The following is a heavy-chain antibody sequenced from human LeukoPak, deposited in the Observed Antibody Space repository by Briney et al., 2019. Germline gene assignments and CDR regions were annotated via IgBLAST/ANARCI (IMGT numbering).Heavy chain of an antibody. Sequence: SVKVSCKASGGTFSSYAISWVRQAPGQGLEWMGGIIPIFGTANYAQKFQGRVTITTDESTSTAYMDVSSLRSEDTAVYYCARQSNYFDWFDTWGQGTLVTVSS. CDR1: GGTFSSYA. CDR3: ARQSNYFDWFDT. CDR2: IIPIFGTA. D-gene: IGHD4-11*01. J-gene: IGHJ5*02. V-gene: IGHV1-69*05.